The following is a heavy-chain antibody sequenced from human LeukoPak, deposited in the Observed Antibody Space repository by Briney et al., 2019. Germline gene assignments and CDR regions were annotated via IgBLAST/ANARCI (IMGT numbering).Heavy chain of an antibody. CDR3: AKDRHSSSWYYFDY. D-gene: IGHD6-13*01. CDR2: LSTSGSYI. V-gene: IGHV3-21*04. Sequence: GGSLRLSCAASGFIVNDFDMNWVRQAPGKGLEWVSYLSTSGSYIHYADSVKGRFTISRDAGKNTLYLQMNSLRAEDTAVYYCAKDRHSSSWYYFDYWGQGTLVTVSS. J-gene: IGHJ4*02. CDR1: GFIVNDFD.